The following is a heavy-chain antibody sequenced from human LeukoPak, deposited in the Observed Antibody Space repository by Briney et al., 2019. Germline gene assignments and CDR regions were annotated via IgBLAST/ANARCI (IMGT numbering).Heavy chain of an antibody. J-gene: IGHJ6*04. CDR3: ARAGYGDYWYYYYGMDV. V-gene: IGHV4-34*01. CDR2: INHSGST. D-gene: IGHD4-17*01. CDR1: GGSFSGYY. Sequence: PSETLSLTCAVYGGSFSGYYWSWIRQPPGKGLEWIGEINHSGSTNYNPSLKSRVTISVDTSKNQFSLKLSSVTAADTAVYYCARAGYGDYWYYYYGMDVWGKGTTVTVSS.